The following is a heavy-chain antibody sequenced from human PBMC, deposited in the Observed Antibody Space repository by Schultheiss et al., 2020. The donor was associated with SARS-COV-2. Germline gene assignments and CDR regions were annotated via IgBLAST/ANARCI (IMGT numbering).Heavy chain of an antibody. CDR1: GFTFSDYA. CDR2: MSHDGSII. Sequence: GESLKISCAGSGFTFSDYAMHWVRQAPGKGLEWVAVMSHDGSIIYYAESVKGRFTISRDNSKNTVFLQMNSLRTEDTAVYYCARDQNPTTSGWYDYWGQGTLVTVSS. CDR3: ARDQNPTTSGWYDY. V-gene: IGHV3-30-3*01. J-gene: IGHJ4*02. D-gene: IGHD6-19*01.